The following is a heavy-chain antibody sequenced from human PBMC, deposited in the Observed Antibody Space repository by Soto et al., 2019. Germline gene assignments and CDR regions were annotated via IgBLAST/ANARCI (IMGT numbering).Heavy chain of an antibody. J-gene: IGHJ4*02. CDR2: ISSSSSFI. D-gene: IGHD3-22*01. Sequence: EVQLVESGGGLVKPGGSLRLSCAASGFPFSRYSMNWVRQAPGKGLEWVSSISSSSSFIYYADSLKGRFTISRDNDKHTLYLQMNSLRAEETAVYYCARNPYYYDPIGYYYWGQGNLVTVPS. V-gene: IGHV3-21*01. CDR3: ARNPYYYDPIGYYY. CDR1: GFPFSRYS.